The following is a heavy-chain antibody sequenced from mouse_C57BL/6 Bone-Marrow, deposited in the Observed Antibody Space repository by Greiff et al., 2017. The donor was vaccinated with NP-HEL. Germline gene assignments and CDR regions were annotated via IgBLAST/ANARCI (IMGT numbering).Heavy chain of an antibody. J-gene: IGHJ4*01. Sequence: EVKLMESGGGLVKPGGSLKLSCAASGFTFSDYGMHWVRQAPEQGLEWVAYISSGSSTIYYADTVKGRFTISRDNAKNTLFLQMTSLRSEDTAMYYCARENYYAMDYWGRGTSVTVSA. V-gene: IGHV5-17*01. CDR1: GFTFSDYG. CDR3: ARENYYAMDY. CDR2: ISSGSSTI.